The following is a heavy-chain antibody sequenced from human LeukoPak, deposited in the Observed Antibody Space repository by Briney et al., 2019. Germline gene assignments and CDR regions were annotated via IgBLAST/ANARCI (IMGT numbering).Heavy chain of an antibody. CDR1: GFTLSSYA. D-gene: IGHD3-3*01. J-gene: IGHJ6*02. V-gene: IGHV3-23*01. CDR3: AKSVAIYFYYGLDV. Sequence: GGSLRLSCAASGFTLSSYAMSWVRQTPGKGLEWVSAISGSGGSTYYADSVKGRFTISRDNSKNTLFLQMDSLRAEDTAPYYCAKSVAIYFYYGLDVWGQGTTVTVSS. CDR2: ISGSGGST.